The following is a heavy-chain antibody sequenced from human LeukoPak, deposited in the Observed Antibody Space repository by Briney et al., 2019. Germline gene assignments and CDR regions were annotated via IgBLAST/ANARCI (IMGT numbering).Heavy chain of an antibody. CDR3: AYCSSTSCSAAGDAFDI. CDR1: GFPFSDYY. Sequence: TGGSLRLSCAASGFPFSDYYMSWIRQAPGKGLEWVSYISSSGSTIYYADSVKGRFTISRDNAKNSLYLQMNSLRAEDTAVYYCAYCSSTSCSAAGDAFDIWGQGTMVTVSS. CDR2: ISSSGSTI. J-gene: IGHJ3*02. D-gene: IGHD2-2*01. V-gene: IGHV3-11*04.